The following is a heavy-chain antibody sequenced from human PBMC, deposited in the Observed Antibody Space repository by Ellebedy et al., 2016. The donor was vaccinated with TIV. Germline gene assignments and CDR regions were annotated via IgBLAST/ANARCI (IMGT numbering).Heavy chain of an antibody. CDR2: ITGTVAST. CDR3: ATPRAPLYWYFHL. J-gene: IGHJ2*01. CDR1: GFSFSTYA. V-gene: IGHV3-23*01. Sequence: GESLKISCAASGFSFSTYAMTWVRQASGRGLEWVSTITGTVASTWSADSVKGRFTISRDNSKNTLFLQMNSLRAEDTAIYYCATPRAPLYWYFHLWGRGTLVTVSS.